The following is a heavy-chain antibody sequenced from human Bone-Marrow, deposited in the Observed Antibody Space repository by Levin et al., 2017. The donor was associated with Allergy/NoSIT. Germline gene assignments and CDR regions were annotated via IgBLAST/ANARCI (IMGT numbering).Heavy chain of an antibody. CDR3: AKSPGRHDFCSGSYPPATVVDY. V-gene: IGHV3-23*01. CDR2: IDGSGGST. Sequence: GESLKISCAASGFTFDTYALNWVRQAPGKGLEWVSIIDGSGGSTHYADSVKGRFTLSRDNSKNTVYLQMSSLRVEDTAVYYCAKSPGRHDFCSGSYPPATVVDYWGQGTLVTVS. J-gene: IGHJ4*02. CDR1: GFTFDTYA. D-gene: IGHD3-3*01.